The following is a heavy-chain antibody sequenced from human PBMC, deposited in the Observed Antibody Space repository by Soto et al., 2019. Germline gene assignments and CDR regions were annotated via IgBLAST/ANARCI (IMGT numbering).Heavy chain of an antibody. CDR2: INAGNGNT. J-gene: IGHJ6*02. CDR1: GYTFTSYA. Sequence: QVQLVQSGAEVKKPGASVKVSCKASGYTFTSYAMHWVRQAPGQRLEWMGWINAGNGNTKYSQKFQGRVTITRDTSASTAYMELSSLRSEDTAVYYCARDRSSGISTGALGGRYYYYGMDVWGQGTTVTVSS. CDR3: ARDRSSGISTGALGGRYYYYGMDV. D-gene: IGHD1-20*01. V-gene: IGHV1-3*01.